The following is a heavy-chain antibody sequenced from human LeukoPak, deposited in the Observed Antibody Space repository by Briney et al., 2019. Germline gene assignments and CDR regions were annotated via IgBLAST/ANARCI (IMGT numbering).Heavy chain of an antibody. J-gene: IGHJ4*02. CDR1: GYSISRGYY. D-gene: IGHD6-13*01. Sequence: SETMSLTCTVSGYSISRGYYWAWSRQPPGKGREGSGSIFYNGSTYHKPSLKRRGTISVDTSKNQFSLKLNSVSAADTAVYYCARDHSSSSEDYWGQGILVTVSS. CDR2: IFYNGST. CDR3: ARDHSSSSEDY. V-gene: IGHV4-38-2*02.